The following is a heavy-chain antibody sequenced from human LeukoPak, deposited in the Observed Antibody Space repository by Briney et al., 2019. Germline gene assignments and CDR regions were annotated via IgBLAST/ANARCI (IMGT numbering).Heavy chain of an antibody. Sequence: GASVKVSCKASGYSFTGHYMHWVRQAPGQGLEWMGWINPNSGGTNYAQKLQGRVTMTTDTSTSTAYMELRSLRSNDTAVYYCAMVGAVAGLGYNWFDPWGQGTLVTVSS. V-gene: IGHV1-2*02. J-gene: IGHJ5*02. D-gene: IGHD6-19*01. CDR2: INPNSGGT. CDR3: AMVGAVAGLGYNWFDP. CDR1: GYSFTGHY.